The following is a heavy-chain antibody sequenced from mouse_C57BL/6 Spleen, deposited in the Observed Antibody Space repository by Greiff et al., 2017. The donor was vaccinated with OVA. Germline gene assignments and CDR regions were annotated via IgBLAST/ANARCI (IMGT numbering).Heavy chain of an antibody. CDR3: ARETAGVELGAY. J-gene: IGHJ3*01. CDR2: IDPSDSYT. V-gene: IGHV1-50*01. Sequence: QVQLQQPGAELVKPGASVKLSCKASGYTFTSYWMQWVKQRPGQGLEWIGEIDPSDSYTNYTQKFTGKATLTVYTSSSTAYMQLSSLTSEDSAVEYCARETAGVELGAYWGQGTLVTVSA. D-gene: IGHD1-1*01. CDR1: GYTFTSYW.